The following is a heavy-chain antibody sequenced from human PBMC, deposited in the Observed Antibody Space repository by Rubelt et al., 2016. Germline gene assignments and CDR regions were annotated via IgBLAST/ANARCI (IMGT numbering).Heavy chain of an antibody. D-gene: IGHD6-19*01. CDR2: ISAYKGNT. CDR3: ARCRRAGGAVAGTWDY. J-gene: IGHJ4*02. CDR1: GYTFTSYG. V-gene: IGHV1-18*01. Sequence: QVQLVQSGAEVKKPGASVKVSCKASGYTFTSYGISWVRQAPGQGPEWMGWISAYKGNTNYAQKLQARVTMTTDTSPGAAYMELRSLGSDDTALYDCARCRRAGGAVAGTWDYWGQGTLVTVSS.